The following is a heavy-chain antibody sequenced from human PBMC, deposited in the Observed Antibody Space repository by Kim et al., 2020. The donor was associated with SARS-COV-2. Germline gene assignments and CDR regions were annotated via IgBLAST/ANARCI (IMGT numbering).Heavy chain of an antibody. J-gene: IGHJ6*02. V-gene: IGHV4-59*13. CDR2: IYYSGST. CDR1: GGSISSYY. CDR3: ARDTPITGTTGAYYYYYGMDV. D-gene: IGHD1-20*01. Sequence: SETLSLTCTVSGGSISSYYWSWIRQPPGKGLEWIGYIYYSGSTNYNPSLKSRVTISVDTSKNQFSLKLSSVTAADTAVYYCARDTPITGTTGAYYYYYGMDVWGRGTTVTVSS.